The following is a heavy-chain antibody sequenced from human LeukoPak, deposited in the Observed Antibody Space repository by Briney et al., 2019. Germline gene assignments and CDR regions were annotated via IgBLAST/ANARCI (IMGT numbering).Heavy chain of an antibody. CDR1: GYTFTDYY. Sequence: VKVSCKVSGYTFTDYYMHWVQQAPGKGLEWMGLVDPEDGETIYAEKFQGRVTITADTSTDTAYMELSSLRSEDTAVYYCATDAPGSGYYYDSSGYYHWGQGTLVTVSS. D-gene: IGHD3-22*01. CDR2: VDPEDGET. J-gene: IGHJ5*02. V-gene: IGHV1-69-2*01. CDR3: ATDAPGSGYYYDSSGYYH.